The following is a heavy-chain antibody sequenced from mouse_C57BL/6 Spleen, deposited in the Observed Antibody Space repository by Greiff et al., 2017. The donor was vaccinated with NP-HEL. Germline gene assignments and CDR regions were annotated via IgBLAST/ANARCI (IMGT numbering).Heavy chain of an antibody. CDR2: IYPGDGDT. Sequence: VQLQQSGAELVKPGASVKISCKASGYAFSSYWMNWVKQRPGKGLEWIGQIYPGDGDTNYNGKFKGKATLTADKSSSTAYMQLSSLTSEDSAVYFCARGGITTVVAEAYWGQGTLVTVSA. V-gene: IGHV1-80*01. CDR3: ARGGITTVVAEAY. CDR1: GYAFSSYW. J-gene: IGHJ3*01. D-gene: IGHD1-1*01.